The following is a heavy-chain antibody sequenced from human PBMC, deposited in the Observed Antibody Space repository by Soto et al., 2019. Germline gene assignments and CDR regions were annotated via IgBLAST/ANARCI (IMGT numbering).Heavy chain of an antibody. V-gene: IGHV2-5*02. D-gene: IGHD2-15*01. CDR3: AHRPSYCSGGSCYSSFDY. CDR2: IYWDDDK. J-gene: IGHJ4*02. CDR1: GFSLSTSGVG. Sequence: SSPTLVNPTQTLTLTCTCSGFSLSTSGVGVGWIRQPPGKALEWLALIYWDDDKRYSPSLKSRLTITKDTSKNQVVLTMTNMDPVDTATYYCAHRPSYCSGGSCYSSFDYWGQGTLVTVSS.